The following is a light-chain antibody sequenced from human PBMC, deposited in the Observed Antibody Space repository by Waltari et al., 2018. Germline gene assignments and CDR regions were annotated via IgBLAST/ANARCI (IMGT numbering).Light chain of an antibody. CDR1: QSLVHSDGNKY. CDR3: TQDTQALWT. CDR2: KVS. V-gene: IGKV2-24*01. J-gene: IGKJ1*01. Sequence: PLSSPVTLGQPASFSFRSSQSLVHSDGNKYLSWLQQGPGQPASLLIYKVSKRFSGVPDRFSGSGAGTDFTLKISRVEAEDVGLYYCTQDTQALWTFGQGTKVEIK.